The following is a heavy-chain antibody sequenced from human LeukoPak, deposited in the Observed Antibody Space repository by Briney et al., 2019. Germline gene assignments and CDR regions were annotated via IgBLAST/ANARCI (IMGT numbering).Heavy chain of an antibody. CDR1: GYPFSSYN. CDR3: ATETGSSSLYY. J-gene: IGHJ4*02. D-gene: IGHD3-10*01. Sequence: ASVKVSCKASGYPFSSYNIHWVRPAPGQGREWVGLTGSATSLPQKFRGRVTVTRDTSTNTAFMELRSLRFEDTAVYYCATETGSSSLYYWGQGTLVTVSS. CDR2: LTGSAT. V-gene: IGHV1-46*01.